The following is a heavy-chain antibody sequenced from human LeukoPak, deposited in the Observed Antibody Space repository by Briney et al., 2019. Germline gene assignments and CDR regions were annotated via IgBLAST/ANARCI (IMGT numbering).Heavy chain of an antibody. Sequence: SETLSLTCTVSGYSISSGYYWGWIRQPPGQGLAWIGSIHHSGSTYYNPSLKSRVTISVDTSKNQFSLKLSSVTAADTAVYYCARDLTSQDWFDPWGQGTLVTVSS. V-gene: IGHV4-38-2*02. CDR2: IHHSGST. D-gene: IGHD1-14*01. CDR1: GYSISSGYY. CDR3: ARDLTSQDWFDP. J-gene: IGHJ5*02.